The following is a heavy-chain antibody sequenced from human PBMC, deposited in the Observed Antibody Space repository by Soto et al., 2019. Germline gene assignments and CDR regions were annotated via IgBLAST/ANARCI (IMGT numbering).Heavy chain of an antibody. Sequence: ASVKVSCKASGYTFTSYGISWVRQAPGQGLEWMGWISAYNGNTNYAQKLQGRVTMTTDTSTSTAYMELRSLRSDDTAVYYCARDVQITMVRGVISYWGQGTLVTVSS. CDR1: GYTFTSYG. CDR2: ISAYNGNT. V-gene: IGHV1-18*01. D-gene: IGHD3-10*01. J-gene: IGHJ4*02. CDR3: ARDVQITMVRGVISY.